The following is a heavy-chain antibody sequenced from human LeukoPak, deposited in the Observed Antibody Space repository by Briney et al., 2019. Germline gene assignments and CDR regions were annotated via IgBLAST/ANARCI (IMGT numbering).Heavy chain of an antibody. CDR3: AKESTTVGGAWGYFDF. D-gene: IGHD2-21*02. Sequence: GGSLRLSCAASGFTFSNYAMSWVRQAPGKGLEWVSAIRGGGVTTYYPDSVKGRFTISRDNSKNTLYLQINSLRVEDTAVYYCAKESTTVGGAWGYFDFWGQGALVTGSS. CDR2: IRGGGVTT. CDR1: GFTFSNYA. V-gene: IGHV3-23*01. J-gene: IGHJ4*02.